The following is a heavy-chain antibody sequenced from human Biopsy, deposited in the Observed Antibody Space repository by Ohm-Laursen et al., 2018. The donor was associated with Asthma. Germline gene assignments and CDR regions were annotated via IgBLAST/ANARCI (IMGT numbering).Heavy chain of an antibody. Sequence: GSSVKVSCKASGDSSSHYAINWVRQAPGQGLEWMGGLIPVLGTPDHAQMFEGRVTITADESTSTAYMELSSLSSEDTAVYYCARGYSGSDRIVYYYSGLEVWGQGTTVTVSS. CDR3: ARGYSGSDRIVYYYSGLEV. D-gene: IGHD5-12*01. J-gene: IGHJ6*02. CDR2: LIPVLGTP. V-gene: IGHV1-69*01. CDR1: GDSSSHYA.